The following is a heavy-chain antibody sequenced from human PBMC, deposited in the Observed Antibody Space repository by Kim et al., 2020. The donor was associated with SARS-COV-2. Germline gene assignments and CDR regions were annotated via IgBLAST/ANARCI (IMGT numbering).Heavy chain of an antibody. Sequence: GGSLRLSRAASGFTFSNYAMNWVRQAPGKGLEWVSAISDSGSSTYYADSVKGRFTISRDNSKNTLYLQMNSLRAEDTAVYYCAKAGPIWSGIYYFDYWGQGTLVTVSS. CDR1: GFTFSNYA. D-gene: IGHD1-1*01. CDR2: ISDSGSST. V-gene: IGHV3-23*01. CDR3: AKAGPIWSGIYYFDY. J-gene: IGHJ4*02.